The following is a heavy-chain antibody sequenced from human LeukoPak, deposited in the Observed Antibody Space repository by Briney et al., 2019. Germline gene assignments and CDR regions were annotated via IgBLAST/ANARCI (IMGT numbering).Heavy chain of an antibody. CDR1: GFTFSSYG. D-gene: IGHD2/OR15-2a*01. CDR3: ATIEAVRFHY. V-gene: IGHV3-30*03. CDR2: ISYDGSNK. Sequence: TGGSLRLSCAASGFTFSSYGMHWVRQAPGKGLEWVAVISYDGSNKYYADSVKGRFTISRDNSKNTLYLQMNSLRAEDTAEYYCATIEAVRFHYWGQGTLVTVSS. J-gene: IGHJ4*02.